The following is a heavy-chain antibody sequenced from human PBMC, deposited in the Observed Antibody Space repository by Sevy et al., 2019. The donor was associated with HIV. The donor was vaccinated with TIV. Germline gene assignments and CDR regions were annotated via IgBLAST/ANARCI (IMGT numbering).Heavy chain of an antibody. CDR1: GFTFSSYA. Sequence: LSLTCAASGFTFSSYAMSWVRQAPGKGLEWVSAISGSGGSTYYADSVKGRFTISRDNSKNTLYLQMNSLRAEDTAVYYCAKVFGIVVVPAAAGFDYWGQGTLVTVSS. V-gene: IGHV3-23*01. CDR2: ISGSGGST. J-gene: IGHJ4*02. CDR3: AKVFGIVVVPAAAGFDY. D-gene: IGHD2-2*01.